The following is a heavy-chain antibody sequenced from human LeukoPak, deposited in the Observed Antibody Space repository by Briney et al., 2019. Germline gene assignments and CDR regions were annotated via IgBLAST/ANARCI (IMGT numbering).Heavy chain of an antibody. Sequence: PGGSLRLSCAASGFTFRTYAMSWVRQAPGKGLEWVSTISGRSDSTYYADSVKGRFTISRDNSKDTLYLQLNYLRAEDTAVYYCAKASGYYYDSSGYYLGAFDIWGPGTMVTVSS. V-gene: IGHV3-23*01. J-gene: IGHJ3*02. CDR1: GFTFRTYA. CDR2: ISGRSDST. D-gene: IGHD3-22*01. CDR3: AKASGYYYDSSGYYLGAFDI.